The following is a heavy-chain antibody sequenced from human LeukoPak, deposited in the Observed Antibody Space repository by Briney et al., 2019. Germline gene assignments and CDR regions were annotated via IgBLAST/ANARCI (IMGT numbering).Heavy chain of an antibody. V-gene: IGHV3-30-3*01. D-gene: IGHD6-19*01. CDR1: GFTFSTYI. J-gene: IGHJ4*02. CDR2: ISNDGDNK. Sequence: GRSLRLSCAASGFTFSTYIMHWVRQAPGKGLEWVAVISNDGDNKYYADSVKGRFTISRDNSNNTLYLQLNGLKSEDTAVYYCAREQSSGWYRFLDYWGQGTLVTVSS. CDR3: AREQSSGWYRFLDY.